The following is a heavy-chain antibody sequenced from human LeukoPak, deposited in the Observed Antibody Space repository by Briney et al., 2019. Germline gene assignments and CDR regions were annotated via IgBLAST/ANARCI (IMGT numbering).Heavy chain of an antibody. Sequence: GGSLRLSCAASGFTFSDYYMSWIRQAPGKGLEWVSYISSSGSTIYYADSVKGRFTIFRDNAKNSLYLQMNSLRAEDTAVYYCARDAEQWELLLDYWGQGTLVTVSS. V-gene: IGHV3-11*01. J-gene: IGHJ4*02. CDR2: ISSSGSTI. D-gene: IGHD1-26*01. CDR1: GFTFSDYY. CDR3: ARDAEQWELLLDY.